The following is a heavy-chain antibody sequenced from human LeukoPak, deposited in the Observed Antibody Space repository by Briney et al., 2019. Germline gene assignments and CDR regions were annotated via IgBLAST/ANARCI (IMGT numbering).Heavy chain of an antibody. J-gene: IGHJ3*01. CDR1: GYTFTGYY. V-gene: IGHV1-2*02. CDR3: ARVRIVATVHDAFDV. Sequence: ASVKVSCKASGYTFTGYYIHWVRQAPGQRLEWMGWIIPNSGGTNYAQKFQGRVTMTRDTSISTAYMELSRLRSDDTAVYYCARVRIVATVHDAFDVWAQGTMVTVSS. D-gene: IGHD5-12*01. CDR2: IIPNSGGT.